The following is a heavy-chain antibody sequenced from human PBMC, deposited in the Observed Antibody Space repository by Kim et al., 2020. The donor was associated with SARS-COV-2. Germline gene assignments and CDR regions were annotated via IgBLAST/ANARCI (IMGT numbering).Heavy chain of an antibody. D-gene: IGHD3-9*01. Sequence: ASVKVSCKASGYTFTSYGISWVRQAPGQGLEWMGWISAYNGNTNYAQKLQGRVTMTTDTSTSTAYMELRSLRSDDTAVYYCARPYYDILTGPRGFDPWGQGTLVTVSS. CDR3: ARPYYDILTGPRGFDP. CDR2: ISAYNGNT. CDR1: GYTFTSYG. J-gene: IGHJ5*02. V-gene: IGHV1-18*04.